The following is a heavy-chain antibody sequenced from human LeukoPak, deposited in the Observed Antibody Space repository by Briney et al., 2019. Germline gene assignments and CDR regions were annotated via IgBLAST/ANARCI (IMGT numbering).Heavy chain of an antibody. CDR3: ARDLLRWELLIYYYYGMDV. Sequence: GGSLRLSCAASGFTFSSYWMSWVRQAPGKGLEWVANIKQDGSEKYYVDSVKGRFTISRDNAKNSLYLQMNSLRAEDAAVYYCARDLLRWELLIYYYYGMDVWGQGTTVTVSS. V-gene: IGHV3-7*01. CDR2: IKQDGSEK. D-gene: IGHD1-26*01. CDR1: GFTFSSYW. J-gene: IGHJ6*02.